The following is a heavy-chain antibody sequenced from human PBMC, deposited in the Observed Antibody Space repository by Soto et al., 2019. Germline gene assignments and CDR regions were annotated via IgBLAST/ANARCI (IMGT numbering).Heavy chain of an antibody. CDR3: ARHEDSSSWLAWFDP. Sequence: PSETLSLTCTVSGGSISSSTYYWGWIRQPPGKGLEWIATISYSGSTYYNPSLKSRVTISVDTSKNRFSLNLTSVTAADTALYYCARHEDSSSWLAWFDPWGQGTLVTVSS. D-gene: IGHD6-13*01. V-gene: IGHV4-39*01. CDR1: GGSISSSTYY. CDR2: ISYSGST. J-gene: IGHJ5*02.